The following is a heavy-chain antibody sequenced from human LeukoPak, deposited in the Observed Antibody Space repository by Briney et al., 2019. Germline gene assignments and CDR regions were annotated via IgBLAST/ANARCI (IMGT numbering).Heavy chain of an antibody. Sequence: ASVKVSCKASGYTFTSYGISWVRQAPGQGLEWMGWISAYNGNTNYAQKLQGRVTMTTDTSTSTAYMELRSLRSDDTAVYYCARAVGIAADYYYYYMDVWGKGTTVTISS. D-gene: IGHD6-13*01. CDR3: ARAVGIAADYYYYYMDV. CDR1: GYTFTSYG. CDR2: ISAYNGNT. V-gene: IGHV1-18*01. J-gene: IGHJ6*03.